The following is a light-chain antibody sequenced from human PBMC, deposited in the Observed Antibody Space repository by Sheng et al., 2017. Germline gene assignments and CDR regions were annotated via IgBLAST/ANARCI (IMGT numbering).Light chain of an antibody. CDR3: QQRSNWPPLT. Sequence: EIVLTQSPGTLSLSPGDRATLSCRASQSVRDSHLAWYQQKPGQAPRLLIFGASSRATGIPARFSGSGSGTDFTLTISSLEPEDFAVYYCQQRSNWPPLTFGGGTKVEIK. CDR2: GAS. CDR1: QSVRDSH. J-gene: IGKJ4*01. V-gene: IGKV3-11*01.